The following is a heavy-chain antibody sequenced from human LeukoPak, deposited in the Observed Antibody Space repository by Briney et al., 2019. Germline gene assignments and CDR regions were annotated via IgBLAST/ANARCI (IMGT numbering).Heavy chain of an antibody. D-gene: IGHD6-19*01. CDR1: GFTVSSNY. Sequence: GGSLRLSCAASGFTVSSNYMSWVRQAPGKGLEWVSVIYSSGSTYYADSVKGRFTISRDNSKNTLYLQMNSLRAEDTAVYYCARNLYSSGLDAFDIWGQGTMVTVSS. CDR2: IYSSGST. V-gene: IGHV3-66*01. CDR3: ARNLYSSGLDAFDI. J-gene: IGHJ3*02.